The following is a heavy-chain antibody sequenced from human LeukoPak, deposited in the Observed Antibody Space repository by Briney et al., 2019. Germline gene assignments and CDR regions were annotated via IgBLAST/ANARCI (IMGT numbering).Heavy chain of an antibody. D-gene: IGHD1-26*01. Sequence: GGPRKLPFEPSDSPFTAFPMTGSPRPPGRGLECVSGISGSGGSTYYADSVKGRFTISRDNSKNTLYLHMNSPRAEDTAVYYCARGRVGDYWGQGALVTVSS. CDR1: DSPFTAFP. CDR3: ARGRVGDY. CDR2: ISGSGGST. J-gene: IGHJ4*02. V-gene: IGHV3-23*01.